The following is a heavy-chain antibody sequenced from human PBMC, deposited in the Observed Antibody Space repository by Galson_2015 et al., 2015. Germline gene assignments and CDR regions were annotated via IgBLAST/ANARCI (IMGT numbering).Heavy chain of an antibody. CDR1: GYSFNTHW. V-gene: IGHV5-51*03. J-gene: IGHJ4*02. CDR3: AVRVDGYKSNFDH. CDR2: IYPADSDT. D-gene: IGHD5-24*01. Sequence: QSGAEVKKPGDSLKISCKASGYSFNTHWIGWVRQMPGKGLEWMGIIYPADSDTRYSPSFRGQVTISADKSSNTAYVKWSSLEASDTAMYYCAVRVDGYKSNFDHWGLGTLVTVSS.